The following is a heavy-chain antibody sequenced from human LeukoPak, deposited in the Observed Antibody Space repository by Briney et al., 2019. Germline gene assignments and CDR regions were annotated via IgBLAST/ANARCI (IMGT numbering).Heavy chain of an antibody. CDR1: GFTFSTYW. CDR2: FGSDLSFR. CDR3: ARDRLGDGYIREFDS. Sequence: GGSLRLSCAASGFTFSTYWMSWVCQAPGKGLEWVASFGSDLSFRSVADSLKGRFTISRDNAENSLYLHLNSLRAEDTAIYYCARDRLGDGYIREFDSWGQGTLVIVSS. V-gene: IGHV3-21*01. J-gene: IGHJ4*02. D-gene: IGHD5-24*01.